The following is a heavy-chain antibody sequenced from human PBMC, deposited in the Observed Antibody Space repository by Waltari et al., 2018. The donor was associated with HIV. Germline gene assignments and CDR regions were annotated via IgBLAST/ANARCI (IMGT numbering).Heavy chain of an antibody. Sequence: QVQLVQSGAEVKKPGASVKVSCKASGYTFTSYAMHWVRQAPGQRLEWMGWINAGNGNTKYSQKFQGRVTITRDTSASTAYMELSSLRSEDTAVYYCARDRLGYSGYDWGGYYFDYWGQGTLVTVSS. V-gene: IGHV1-3*01. D-gene: IGHD5-12*01. CDR2: INAGNGNT. CDR3: ARDRLGYSGYDWGGYYFDY. CDR1: GYTFTSYA. J-gene: IGHJ4*02.